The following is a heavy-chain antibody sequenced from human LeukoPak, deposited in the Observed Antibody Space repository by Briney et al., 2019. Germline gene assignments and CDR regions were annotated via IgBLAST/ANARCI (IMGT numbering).Heavy chain of an antibody. CDR1: GFTFSSYS. J-gene: IGHJ4*02. CDR3: ARDRKAWDCGGDCYWRSAYYFAY. CDR2: ISSSSSYI. D-gene: IGHD2-21*02. Sequence: GGSLRFSCAASGFTFSSYSMNWVRQAPGKGLEWVSSISSSSSYIYYADSVKGRFTISRDNAKNSLYLQMNSLRAEDTAVYYCARDRKAWDCGGDCYWRSAYYFAYWGQGTLVTVSS. V-gene: IGHV3-21*01.